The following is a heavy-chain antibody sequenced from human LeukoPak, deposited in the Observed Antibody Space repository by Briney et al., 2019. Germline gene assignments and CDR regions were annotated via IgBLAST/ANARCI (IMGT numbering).Heavy chain of an antibody. V-gene: IGHV4-4*07. D-gene: IGHD4-17*01. J-gene: IGHJ4*02. CDR1: GASTNPYC. CDR3: ARDQGDYGDHRYFDH. Sequence: SETLSLTCTVSGASTNPYCWNWIRQPAGKGLEWIGRISRSGGTNYNPSLKSRVTVSVDASEKQLQFSLRLSSVTAADTAVYYCARDQGDYGDHRYFDHWGQGTLVTVSS. CDR2: ISRSGGT.